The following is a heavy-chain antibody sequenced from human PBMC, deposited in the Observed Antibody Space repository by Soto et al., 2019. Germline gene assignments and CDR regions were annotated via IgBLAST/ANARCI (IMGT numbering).Heavy chain of an antibody. V-gene: IGHV1-8*01. Sequence: QVQLVQSGAEVKKPGASVKVSCTFTSYDINWVRQAPGQGLEWMAWMNPNSGDTRYAQKLQGRVTMTRNPSSFTGYIELSSIRSEDTAVYYCARGPGSSDWRFSSYYMDVWGQGTTVTVSS. J-gene: IGHJ6*03. CDR2: MNPNSGDT. CDR1: FTSYD. CDR3: ARGPGSSDWRFSSYYMDV. D-gene: IGHD6-19*01.